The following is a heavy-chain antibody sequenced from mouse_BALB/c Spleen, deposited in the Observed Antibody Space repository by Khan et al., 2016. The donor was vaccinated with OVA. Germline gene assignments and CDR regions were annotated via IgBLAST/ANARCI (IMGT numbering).Heavy chain of an antibody. J-gene: IGHJ2*01. V-gene: IGHV3-2*02. CDR3: ARTARIKY. CDR1: GYSITSGYG. D-gene: IGHD1-2*01. CDR2: ISYSGIT. Sequence: VQLKESGPGLVKPSQSLSLTCTVTGYSITSGYGWNWLRQFPGNKLEWMGYISYSGITNYNPSLKRRISITRDTSKNQFFLQLNSVTTEDTATYYRARTARIKYWGQGTTLTVAS.